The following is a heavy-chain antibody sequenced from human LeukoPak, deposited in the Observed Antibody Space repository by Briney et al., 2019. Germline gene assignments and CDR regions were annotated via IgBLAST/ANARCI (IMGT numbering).Heavy chain of an antibody. J-gene: IGHJ4*02. CDR3: ARDTYYYDSSGYSFFDY. CDR1: GGSFSGYY. D-gene: IGHD3-22*01. V-gene: IGHV4-34*01. Sequence: SETLSLTCAVYGGSFSGYYWSWIRQPPGKGLEWIGEINHSGSTNYNPSLKSRVTISVDTSKNQFSLKLSSVTAADTAVYYCARDTYYYDSSGYSFFDYWGQGTLVTVSS. CDR2: INHSGST.